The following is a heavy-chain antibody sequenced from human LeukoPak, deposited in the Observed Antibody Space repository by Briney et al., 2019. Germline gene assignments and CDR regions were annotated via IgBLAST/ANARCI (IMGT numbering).Heavy chain of an antibody. CDR3: VRDQGAAGDY. Sequence: GGFLRLSCAVSGSTFSSYCMTWVSQPPAKGLEWVSNIDQDGSDKSYVDSVKGRFTISRDNAKNSLYLEMNSLSAEDTALYYCVRDQGAAGDYWGRGTLVIVSS. D-gene: IGHD6-13*01. V-gene: IGHV3-7*01. CDR1: GSTFSSYC. J-gene: IGHJ4*02. CDR2: IDQDGSDK.